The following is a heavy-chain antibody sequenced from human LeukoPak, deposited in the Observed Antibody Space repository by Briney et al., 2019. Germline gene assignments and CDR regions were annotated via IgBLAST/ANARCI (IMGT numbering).Heavy chain of an antibody. V-gene: IGHV3-30*18. CDR3: AKDYVTYYDSSGYPIDY. D-gene: IGHD3-22*01. CDR1: GFTFSSYG. CDR2: ISYDGSNK. J-gene: IGHJ4*02. Sequence: PGRSLRLSCAASGFTFSSYGMHWVRQAPGKGLEWVAVISYDGSNKYYADSVKGRFTISRDNSKNMLFLQMNSLRVEDMAVYYCAKDYVTYYDSSGYPIDYWGQGTLVTVSS.